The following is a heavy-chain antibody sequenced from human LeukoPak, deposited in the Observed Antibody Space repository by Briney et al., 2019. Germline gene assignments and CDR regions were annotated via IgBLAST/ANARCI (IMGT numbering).Heavy chain of an antibody. CDR2: IDPNSGGT. CDR1: GYTFTFYY. CDR3: ARVLGYYDSSGYGY. Sequence: ASVKVSCKASGYTFTFYYMHWVRQAPGPGLGWMGWIDPNSGGTNYAQKFQGRVTMTRDTSISTAYMELSRLRSDDTAVYYCARVLGYYDSSGYGYWGQGTLVTVSS. D-gene: IGHD3-22*01. J-gene: IGHJ4*02. V-gene: IGHV1-2*02.